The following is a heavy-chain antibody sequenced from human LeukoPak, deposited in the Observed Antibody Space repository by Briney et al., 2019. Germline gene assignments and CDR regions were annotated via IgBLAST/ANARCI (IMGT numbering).Heavy chain of an antibody. CDR1: GGSFSGYY. CDR3: ARAGRGSSYGYHFGY. CDR2: INHRGST. D-gene: IGHD5-18*01. Sequence: PSETRSLTCAVYGGSFSGYYWSWIRQPPGKGLEWIGEINHRGSTNYNPSLKSRFTISVDTSKTQFSLKLSSVTAAATAVYYCARAGRGSSYGYHFGYWGQGTLVTVSS. V-gene: IGHV4-34*01. J-gene: IGHJ4*02.